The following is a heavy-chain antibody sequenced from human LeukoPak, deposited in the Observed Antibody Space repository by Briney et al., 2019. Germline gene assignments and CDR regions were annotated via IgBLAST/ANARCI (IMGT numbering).Heavy chain of an antibody. V-gene: IGHV1-2*02. D-gene: IGHD6-25*01. CDR1: GYTFTGYY. J-gene: IGHJ4*02. Sequence: EASVKVSCKASGYTFTGYYMHWVRQAPGQGLEWMGWINPNSGGTNYAQKFQGRVTMTRDTSISTAYMELSRLRSDDTAVYYCAVAASDTGRADVDYWGQGTLVTVSS. CDR3: AVAASDTGRADVDY. CDR2: INPNSGGT.